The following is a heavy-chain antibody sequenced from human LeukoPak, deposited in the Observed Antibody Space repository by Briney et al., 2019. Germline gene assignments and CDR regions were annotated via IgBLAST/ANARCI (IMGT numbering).Heavy chain of an antibody. CDR3: ARVHDSTVYIEDVAFDI. CDR1: GGTFSSYA. V-gene: IGHV1-69*13. CDR2: IIPIFGTA. D-gene: IGHD3-22*01. J-gene: IGHJ3*02. Sequence: SVKVSCKASGGTFSSYAISWVRQAPGQGLEWMGGIIPIFGTANYAQKFQGRVTITADESTSTAYMELTSLRSEDTAVYYCARVHDSTVYIEDVAFDIWGQGTMVTVSS.